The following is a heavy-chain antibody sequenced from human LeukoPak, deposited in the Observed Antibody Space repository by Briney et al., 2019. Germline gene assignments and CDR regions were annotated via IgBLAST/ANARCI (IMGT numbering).Heavy chain of an antibody. D-gene: IGHD3-3*01. Sequence: GGSLRLSCAASGFTFRTYAMSWVRQTPGKGLEWVSAISGSGGRTFYIDSVKGRFTISRDNSKNTLYLQMNSLRAEDTAVYYCAKNPDFLYMDVWGKGTTVTVSS. CDR3: AKNPDFLYMDV. V-gene: IGHV3-23*01. CDR2: ISGSGGRT. J-gene: IGHJ6*03. CDR1: GFTFRTYA.